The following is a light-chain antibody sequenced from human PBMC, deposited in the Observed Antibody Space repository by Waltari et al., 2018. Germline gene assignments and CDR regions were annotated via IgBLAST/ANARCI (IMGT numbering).Light chain of an antibody. V-gene: IGKV3-11*01. CDR1: QSVSSS. CDR3: QQRSDWPFT. J-gene: IGKJ2*01. Sequence: EIVLTQSPATLSLSPGERATLSCRASQSVSSSLAWYQQKPGQAPRRLIYDASKMATGIPARFSGSGSGTDFTLTIGGLEPEDFAVYYCQQRSDWPFTFGQGTKLEI. CDR2: DAS.